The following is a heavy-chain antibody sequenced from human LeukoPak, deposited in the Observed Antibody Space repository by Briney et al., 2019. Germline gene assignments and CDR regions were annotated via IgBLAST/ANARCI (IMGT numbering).Heavy chain of an antibody. V-gene: IGHV4-30-4*08. CDR2: INHSGST. Sequence: PSQTLSLTCTVSGGSISSGDYYWSWIRQPPGKGLEWIGEINHSGSTNYNPSLKSRVTISVDTSKNQFSLKLSSVTAADTAVYYCARGELELPDYWGQGTLVTVSS. J-gene: IGHJ4*02. CDR1: GGSISSGDYY. D-gene: IGHD1-7*01. CDR3: ARGELELPDY.